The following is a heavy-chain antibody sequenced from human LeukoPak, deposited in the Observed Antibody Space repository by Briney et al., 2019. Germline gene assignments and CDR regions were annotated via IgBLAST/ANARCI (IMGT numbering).Heavy chain of an antibody. CDR3: ARQTDSGYDAFDI. D-gene: IGHD5-12*01. CDR2: IKLDGSEK. CDR1: GFTFSSYA. V-gene: IGHV3-7*01. J-gene: IGHJ3*02. Sequence: QTGGSLRLSCAASGFTFSSYAMHWVRQAPGKGLEWVANIKLDGSEKNYVDSVKGRFTISRDNTKNSLYLQMNSLRAGDTAVYYCARQTDSGYDAFDIWGQGTMVTVSS.